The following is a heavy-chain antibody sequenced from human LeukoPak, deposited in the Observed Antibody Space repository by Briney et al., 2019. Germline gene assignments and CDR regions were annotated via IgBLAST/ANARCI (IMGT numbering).Heavy chain of an antibody. D-gene: IGHD1-26*01. J-gene: IGHJ1*01. Sequence: PGGSLRLSCAASGFTFSSYGMHWVRQAPGKGLEWVAVISYGGSNKYYADSVKGRFTISRDNSKNTLYLQMNSLRAEDTAVYYCANQALGATLLGAYFQHWGQGTLVTVSS. CDR3: ANQALGATLLGAYFQH. CDR1: GFTFSSYG. CDR2: ISYGGSNK. V-gene: IGHV3-30*18.